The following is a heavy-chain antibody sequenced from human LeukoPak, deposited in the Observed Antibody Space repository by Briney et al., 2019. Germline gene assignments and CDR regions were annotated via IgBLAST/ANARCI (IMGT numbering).Heavy chain of an antibody. Sequence: GGSLRLSCAASGFTFSSYSMNWVRQAPGKGLEWVSYISSSSSTIYYADSVKGRFTISRDNAKNTLFLQMNSLRAEDTAVYYCARGPNYDFWSAYYPYWGQGTQVTVSS. CDR3: ARGPNYDFWSAYYPY. D-gene: IGHD3-3*01. V-gene: IGHV3-48*01. J-gene: IGHJ4*02. CDR1: GFTFSSYS. CDR2: ISSSSSTI.